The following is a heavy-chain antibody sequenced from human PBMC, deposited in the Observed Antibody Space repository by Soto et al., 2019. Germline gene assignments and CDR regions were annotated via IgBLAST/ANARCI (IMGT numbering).Heavy chain of an antibody. Sequence: EVQLVESGGGLVQPGRSLRLSCAASGFTFDDYAMHWVRQAPGKGLEWVSGISWNSGSIGYADSVKGRFTISRDNAKNSLYLQMNSLRAEDTALYYCASGEEQLYDGLFDYWGQGTLVTVSS. J-gene: IGHJ4*02. CDR1: GFTFDDYA. V-gene: IGHV3-9*01. CDR3: ASGEEQLYDGLFDY. D-gene: IGHD3-10*01. CDR2: ISWNSGSI.